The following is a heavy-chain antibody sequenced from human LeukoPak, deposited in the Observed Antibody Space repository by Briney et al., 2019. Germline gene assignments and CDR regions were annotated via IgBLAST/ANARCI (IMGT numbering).Heavy chain of an antibody. V-gene: IGHV4-59*08. CDR3: ATQATGYNVGSLDF. J-gene: IGHJ4*02. Sequence: SETLSLTCTVSGGSISSFYWSWIRQPPGKGLEWIGYIYYTGSTNYNPSLKSRVTMSVDTSKNLFSLNLNSVTAADTAVCYCATQATGYNVGSLDFWGQGTLVTVSS. CDR2: IYYTGST. D-gene: IGHD5/OR15-5a*01. CDR1: GGSISSFY.